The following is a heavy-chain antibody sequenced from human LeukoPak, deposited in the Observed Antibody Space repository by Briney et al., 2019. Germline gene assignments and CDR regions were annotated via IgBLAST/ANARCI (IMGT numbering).Heavy chain of an antibody. D-gene: IGHD2-2*01. J-gene: IGHJ6*03. CDR1: GFTFSNAW. Sequence: GGSLRLSCAASGFTFSNAWMSWVRQAPGKGLEWVGRIKSKTDGGTTDYAAPVKGRITISRDDSKNMLYLQMNSLKTEDTAVYYCTTLYCSSTSCYRDYYYMDVWGKGTTVTVSS. CDR3: TTLYCSSTSCYRDYYYMDV. V-gene: IGHV3-15*01. CDR2: IKSKTDGGTT.